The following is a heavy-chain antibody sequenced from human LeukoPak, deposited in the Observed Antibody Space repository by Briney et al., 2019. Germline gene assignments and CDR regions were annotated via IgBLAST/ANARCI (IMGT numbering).Heavy chain of an antibody. CDR3: ARDRDGMGV. J-gene: IGHJ6*02. Sequence: PSETLSLTCTVSGGSISSYYWSWIRLPPGKGLEWIGHIYYSGSINYNPSLKSRVTISVDTSKNQFSLKLSSVTAADTALYYCARDRDGMGVWGQGTTVTVSS. V-gene: IGHV4-59*01. CDR2: IYYSGSI. CDR1: GGSISSYY.